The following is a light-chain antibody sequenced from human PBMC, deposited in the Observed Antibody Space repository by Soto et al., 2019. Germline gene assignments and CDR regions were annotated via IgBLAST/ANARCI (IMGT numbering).Light chain of an antibody. CDR2: ASS. V-gene: IGKV1-39*01. Sequence: DIQMTQSPSSLSASVGGKVTITCRASQNIHSYLSWYQQKSGRAPKRLIYASSTLQSGVPSRFGGSGSGTDFTLTSSGLQPEDFATYYCQQSYSSVWTFGQGTKVEV. J-gene: IGKJ1*01. CDR3: QQSYSSVWT. CDR1: QNIHSY.